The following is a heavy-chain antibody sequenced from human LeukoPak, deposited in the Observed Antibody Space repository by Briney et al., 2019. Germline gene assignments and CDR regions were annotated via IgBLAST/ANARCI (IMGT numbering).Heavy chain of an antibody. V-gene: IGHV3-15*01. CDR2: IKSKTDGGTT. Sequence: GGSLRLSCAASGFTFSNAWMSWVRQAPGKGLEWVGRIKSKTDGGTTDYAAPVKGRFTISRDDSKNTLYLQMNSLKTEDTAVYYCTTFDYYDSSGYYHYFDYWGQGTLVTVSS. J-gene: IGHJ4*02. CDR1: GFTFSNAW. D-gene: IGHD3-22*01. CDR3: TTFDYYDSSGYYHYFDY.